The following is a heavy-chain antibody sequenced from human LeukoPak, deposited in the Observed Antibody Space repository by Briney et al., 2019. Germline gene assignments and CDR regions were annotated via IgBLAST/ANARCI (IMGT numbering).Heavy chain of an antibody. J-gene: IGHJ4*02. Sequence: SETLSLTCTVSGGSISSGGYYWSWIRQHPGKGLEWIGYIYHSGSTYYNPSLKSRITISVDTSKNQFSLKLSSVTAADTAVYYCARVSPPVEMATIWSNFDYWGQGTLVTVSS. V-gene: IGHV4-31*03. CDR2: IYHSGST. CDR1: GGSISSGGYY. D-gene: IGHD5-12*01. CDR3: ARVSPPVEMATIWSNFDY.